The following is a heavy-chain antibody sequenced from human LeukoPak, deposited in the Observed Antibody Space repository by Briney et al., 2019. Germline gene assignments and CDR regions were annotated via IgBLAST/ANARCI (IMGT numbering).Heavy chain of an antibody. CDR2: IYYSGST. CDR1: GGSISSSSYY. V-gene: IGHV4-39*01. J-gene: IGHJ4*02. D-gene: IGHD3-22*01. Sequence: SETLSLTCTVSGGSISSSSYYWGWIRQPPGKGLEWIGSIYYSGSTYYNPSLKSRATISVDTSKNQFSLKLSSVTAADTAVYYCARLPTNYYDSSGYFDYWGQGTLVTVSS. CDR3: ARLPTNYYDSSGYFDY.